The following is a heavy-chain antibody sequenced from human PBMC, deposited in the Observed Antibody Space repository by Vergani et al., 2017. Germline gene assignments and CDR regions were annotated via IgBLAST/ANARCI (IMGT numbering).Heavy chain of an antibody. CDR1: GFTSAGYA. J-gene: IGHJ5*02. D-gene: IGHD6-6*01. Sequence: EVQLEESGGGLVLPGRSLRLSCVASGFTSAGYAMHWVRQAPGKGLGWVSGISWNSNSISYADSVKGRFTISRDNAKNSLYLQMNSLRAEDTALYYCAKDLGTSSGGGWFDPWGQGTLVTVSS. CDR2: ISWNSNSI. CDR3: AKDLGTSSGGGWFDP. V-gene: IGHV3-9*02.